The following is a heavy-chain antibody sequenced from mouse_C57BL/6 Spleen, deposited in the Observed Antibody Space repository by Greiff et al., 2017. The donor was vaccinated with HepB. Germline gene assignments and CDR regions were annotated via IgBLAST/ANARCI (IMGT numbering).Heavy chain of an antibody. D-gene: IGHD1-1*01. CDR1: GFTFSSYT. CDR3: ARHETVVYWYFDV. J-gene: IGHJ1*03. V-gene: IGHV5-9*01. CDR2: ISGGGGNT. Sequence: EVKLMESGGGLVKPGGSLKLSCAASGFTFSSYTMSWVRQTPEKRLEWVATISGGGGNTYYPDSVKGRFTISRDNAKNTLYLQMSSLRSEDTALYYCARHETVVYWYFDVWGTGTTVTVSS.